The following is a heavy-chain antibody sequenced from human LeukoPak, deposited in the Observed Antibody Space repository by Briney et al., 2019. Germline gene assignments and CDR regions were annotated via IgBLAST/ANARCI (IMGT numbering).Heavy chain of an antibody. CDR1: GFTFSSYA. J-gene: IGHJ4*02. Sequence: GGSLRLSCAASGFTFSSYAMHWVRQAPGKGLEWVAVISYDGSNKYYADSVKGRFTISRDNSKNTLYLQMNSLRAEDTAVYYCASGLNSGWNLNYWGQGTLVTVSS. CDR3: ASGLNSGWNLNY. D-gene: IGHD1-1*01. CDR2: ISYDGSNK. V-gene: IGHV3-30-3*01.